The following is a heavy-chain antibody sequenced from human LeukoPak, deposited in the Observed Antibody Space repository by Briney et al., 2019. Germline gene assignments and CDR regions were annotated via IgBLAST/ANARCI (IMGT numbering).Heavy chain of an antibody. CDR3: ASQVVPAALSDY. Sequence: GGSLRLSCAASGFTFSSYSMNWVRQAPGKGLEWVSSISSSSSYIYYADSVKGRFTISRDNAKNSLDLQMNSLRAEDTAVYYCASQVVPAALSDYWGQGTLVTASS. D-gene: IGHD2-2*01. CDR2: ISSSSSYI. CDR1: GFTFSSYS. V-gene: IGHV3-21*01. J-gene: IGHJ4*02.